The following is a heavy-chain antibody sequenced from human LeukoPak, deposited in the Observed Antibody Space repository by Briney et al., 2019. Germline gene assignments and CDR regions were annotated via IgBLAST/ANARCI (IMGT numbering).Heavy chain of an antibody. CDR2: IYYSGRT. J-gene: IGHJ5*02. D-gene: IGHD3-10*01. CDR3: ARDPSMVHSYHWFDP. V-gene: IGHV4-59*01. CDR1: GGSISSYD. Sequence: SETLSLTCTVSGGSISSYDWSWIRQPPGKGLEWIGYIYYSGRTNYNPSLTSRVTISVDTSKHQFSLKLSSVTAADTAVYYCARDPSMVHSYHWFDPWGQGTLVTVSS.